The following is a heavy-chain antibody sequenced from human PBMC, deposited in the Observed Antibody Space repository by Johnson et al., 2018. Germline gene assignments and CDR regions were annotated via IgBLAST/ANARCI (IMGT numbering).Heavy chain of an antibody. CDR1: GFTFSSYG. V-gene: IGHV3-33*01. Sequence: QVQLVQSGGGVVQPGRSLRLSCAASGFTFSSYGMHWVRQAPGKGLEWVAVIWNDGSNSYYADSVKGRFTISRDNSRNTLYLQMNSLRADDTAVYYCARDINTRVGPWCQGTLVTVSS. J-gene: IGHJ5*02. CDR2: IWNDGSNS. D-gene: IGHD3-22*01. CDR3: ARDINTRVGP.